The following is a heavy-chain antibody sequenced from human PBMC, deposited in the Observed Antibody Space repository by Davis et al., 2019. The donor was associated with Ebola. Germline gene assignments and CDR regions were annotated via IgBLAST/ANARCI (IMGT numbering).Heavy chain of an antibody. CDR3: ARDRSWQQLVHWFDP. J-gene: IGHJ5*02. D-gene: IGHD6-13*01. V-gene: IGHV3-11*01. CDR1: GFTFSDYY. CDR2: ISSSGSTI. Sequence: GESLKISCAASGFTFSDYYMSWIRQAPGKGLEWVSYISSSGSTIYYADSVKGRFTISRDNAKNSLYLQMNSLRAEDTAVYYCARDRSWQQLVHWFDPWGQGTLVTVSS.